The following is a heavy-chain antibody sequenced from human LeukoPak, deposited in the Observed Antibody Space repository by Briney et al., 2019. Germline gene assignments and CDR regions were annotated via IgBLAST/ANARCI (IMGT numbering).Heavy chain of an antibody. Sequence: PGGSLRLSRAASGFTFSDYAMYWVRQAPGKGLEWVAVISYDDGSNKYYADSVKGRFTISRDNSKSTVYLQMNSLRPEDTAVYYCARAEPSSSSDFWGQGTLVTVSS. V-gene: IGHV3-30-3*01. CDR3: ARAEPSSSSDF. CDR2: ISYDDGSNK. D-gene: IGHD6-6*01. J-gene: IGHJ4*02. CDR1: GFTFSDYA.